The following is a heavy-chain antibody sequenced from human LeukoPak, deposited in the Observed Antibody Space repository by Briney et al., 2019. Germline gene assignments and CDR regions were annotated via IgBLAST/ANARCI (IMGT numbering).Heavy chain of an antibody. V-gene: IGHV3-7*01. J-gene: IGHJ6*03. CDR1: GFTFTSYT. CDR2: IKQDGGEK. Sequence: GGSLRLSCAASGFTFTSYTMNWVRQAPGKGLEWVANIKQDGGEKNYADTVQGRFTITRDTAKNPLNLQMKSWGAEDTAVYCCARDPRVGSSRWPQTEYYYYYYYMDVWGKGTTVTVSS. CDR3: ARDPRVGSSRWPQTEYYYYYYYMDV. D-gene: IGHD6-13*01.